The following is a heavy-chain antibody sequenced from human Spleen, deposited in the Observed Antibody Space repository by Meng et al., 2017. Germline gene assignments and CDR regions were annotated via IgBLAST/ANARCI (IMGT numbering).Heavy chain of an antibody. CDR2: ITHTGNT. CDR1: GGAFSAYD. D-gene: IGHD3-9*01. CDR3: ARSLLTGPY. V-gene: IGHV4-34*01. J-gene: IGHJ4*02. Sequence: VQIQQWGTGLLTPSVTLSLTCVVSGGAFSAYDWSWNRQPPGKGLEWIGEITHTGNTNSNPYLKSRVTISVDTSKNQFSLRLSSVTAADTAVYYCARSLLTGPYWGQGTLVTVSS.